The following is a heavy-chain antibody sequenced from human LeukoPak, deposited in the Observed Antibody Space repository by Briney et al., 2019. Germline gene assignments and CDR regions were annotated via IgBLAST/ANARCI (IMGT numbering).Heavy chain of an antibody. CDR1: GFTFGSYA. Sequence: PGGSLRLSCAASGFTFGSYAMHWVRQAPGKGLEWVAVISYDGSNKYYADSVKGRVTISRDNSKNTLYLQMNSLKAEDTAVYYCAKPYSSGRYDAFDIWGQGTMVTVSS. V-gene: IGHV3-30-3*02. CDR2: ISYDGSNK. D-gene: IGHD6-19*01. CDR3: AKPYSSGRYDAFDI. J-gene: IGHJ3*02.